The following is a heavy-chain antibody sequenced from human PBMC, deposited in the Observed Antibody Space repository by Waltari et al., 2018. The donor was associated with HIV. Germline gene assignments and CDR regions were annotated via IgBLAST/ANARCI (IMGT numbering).Heavy chain of an antibody. CDR1: GFSLSTSGVG. D-gene: IGHD5-18*01. Sequence: QITLKESGPTLVKPTQTLTLTCTFSGFSLSTSGVGVGWIRQPPGKALEWLALIYWNDDKRYSPYLKSRLTITKDTSKNQVVLTMTNMDPVDTATYYCAHRHTATTRIAFDPWGQGTLVTVSS. J-gene: IGHJ5*02. CDR2: IYWNDDK. V-gene: IGHV2-5*01. CDR3: AHRHTATTRIAFDP.